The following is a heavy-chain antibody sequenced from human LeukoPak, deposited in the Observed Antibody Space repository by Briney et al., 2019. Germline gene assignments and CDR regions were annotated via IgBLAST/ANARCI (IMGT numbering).Heavy chain of an antibody. V-gene: IGHV3-23*01. D-gene: IGHD6-6*01. CDR1: GFTFGSYA. CDR2: ISGSGGST. J-gene: IGHJ4*02. Sequence: PGGSLRLSCAASGFTFGSYAMSWVRQAPGKGLEWVSAISGSGGSTYYADSVKGRFTISRDNSKNTLYLQMNSLRAEDTAVYYCAKGSYSSSSYFDYWGQGTLVTVSS. CDR3: AKGSYSSSSYFDY.